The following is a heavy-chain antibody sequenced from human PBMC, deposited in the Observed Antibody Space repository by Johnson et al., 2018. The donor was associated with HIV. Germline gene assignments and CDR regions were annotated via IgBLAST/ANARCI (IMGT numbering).Heavy chain of an antibody. CDR3: ARRSITSDGFDI. CDR2: IDSDGET. V-gene: IGHV3-13*01. D-gene: IGHD2-2*01. CDR1: GFTLGSYD. Sequence: VQLVESGGGWVKPGGSLRLSCEASGFTLGSYDMHWVRQAAGKGLEWVSEIDSDGETYYPASVKGRFTTSRENYKNSFYLHMNSLRAGDTAVYYCARRSITSDGFDIWGQGTMVTVSS. J-gene: IGHJ3*02.